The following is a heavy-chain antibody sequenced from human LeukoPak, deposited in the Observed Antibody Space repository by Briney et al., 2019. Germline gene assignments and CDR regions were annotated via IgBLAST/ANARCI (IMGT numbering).Heavy chain of an antibody. CDR2: IYPGDSDT. J-gene: IGHJ4*02. V-gene: IGHV5-51*01. CDR1: GYSFTSYW. D-gene: IGHD2-15*01. CDR3: ARLSVVADYYFDY. Sequence: HGESLKISCKGSGYSFTSYWIGWVRQMPGKGLEWMGIIYPGDSDTRYNPSFQGQVTISADKSISTAYLQWSSLKASDTAMYYCARLSVVADYYFDYWGQGTLVTVSS.